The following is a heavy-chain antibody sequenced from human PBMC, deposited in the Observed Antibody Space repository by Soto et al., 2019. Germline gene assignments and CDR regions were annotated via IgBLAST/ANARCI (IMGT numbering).Heavy chain of an antibody. D-gene: IGHD1-1*01. J-gene: IGHJ4*02. Sequence: QVQLVESGGGVVQPGRSLRLSCAASGFTFSTYGMHWVRQAPGKGLEWVAVISYDASYKYYADSVKGRFTISRDNSKSTVYLQMNSLRAEDTAVYYCAKAKGLSEWNDVKDYWGQGTLVTVSS. V-gene: IGHV3-30*18. CDR1: GFTFSTYG. CDR3: AKAKGLSEWNDVKDY. CDR2: ISYDASYK.